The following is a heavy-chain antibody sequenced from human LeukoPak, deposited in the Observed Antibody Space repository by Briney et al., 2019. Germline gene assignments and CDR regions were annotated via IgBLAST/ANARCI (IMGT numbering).Heavy chain of an antibody. Sequence: PGGSLRLSCAASGFTFSSYEMNWVRQAPGKGLEWVSYISSSGSTIYYADSVKGRFTISRDNSKNTLYLQMNSLRAEDTAVYYCAKDNGYSNPTDFDYWGQGTLVTVSS. J-gene: IGHJ4*02. CDR2: ISSSGSTI. D-gene: IGHD4-11*01. CDR1: GFTFSSYE. CDR3: AKDNGYSNPTDFDY. V-gene: IGHV3-48*03.